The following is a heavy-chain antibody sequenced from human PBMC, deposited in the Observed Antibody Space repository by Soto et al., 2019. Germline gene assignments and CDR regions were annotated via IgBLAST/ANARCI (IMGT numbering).Heavy chain of an antibody. CDR3: ARTLLWFGELAFWFDP. V-gene: IGHV4-39*01. J-gene: IGHJ5*02. CDR2: IYYSGST. D-gene: IGHD3-10*01. Sequence: QLQLQESGPGLVKPSETLSLTCTVSGGSISSSSYYWGWIRQPPGKGLEWIGSIYYSGSTYYNPSLKSRVTISVDTSKNQYSLKLSSVTDADTAVYYCARTLLWFGELAFWFDPWGQGKLVTVSS. CDR1: GGSISSSSYY.